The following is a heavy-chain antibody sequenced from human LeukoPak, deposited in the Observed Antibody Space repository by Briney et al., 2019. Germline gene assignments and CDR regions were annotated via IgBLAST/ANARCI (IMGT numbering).Heavy chain of an antibody. Sequence: PGGSLRLSCAASGFTFSSYWMXXVXXAXGXXLVWXSRINTDGSSTXYADSVKGRXXISRDNAKNTLYLQMNSLRAEDTAVYYCARDFFAAGAWGQGTLVTVSS. CDR3: ARDFFAAGA. CDR1: GFTFSSYW. CDR2: INTDGSST. D-gene: IGHD2/OR15-2a*01. V-gene: IGHV3-74*01. J-gene: IGHJ4*02.